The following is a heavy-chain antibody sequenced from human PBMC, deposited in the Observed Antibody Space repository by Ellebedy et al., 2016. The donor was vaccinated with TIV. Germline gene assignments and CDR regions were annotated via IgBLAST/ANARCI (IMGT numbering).Heavy chain of an antibody. J-gene: IGHJ4*02. D-gene: IGHD2/OR15-2a*01. CDR2: IKSKTHGGTT. Sequence: PGGSLRLSCAASGFIFSNAWMNWARQAPGKGLEWVGRIKSKTHGGTTDYTAPVRGRFSISRDDSQNMLYLQMNSLKTEDTAVYYCTTEGYNFGFHSTFHWGQGALVTVSS. V-gene: IGHV3-15*07. CDR1: GFIFSNAW. CDR3: TTEGYNFGFHSTFH.